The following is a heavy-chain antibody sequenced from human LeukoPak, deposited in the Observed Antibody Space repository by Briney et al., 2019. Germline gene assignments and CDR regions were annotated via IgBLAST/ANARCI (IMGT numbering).Heavy chain of an antibody. CDR1: GFTFSSHA. J-gene: IGHJ4*02. D-gene: IGHD5-18*01. Sequence: GGSLRLSCAASGFTFSSHAMGWVRQAPGKGLEWVSAISGSGGSTYYADSVKGRFTISRDNSKNTLYLQMNSLRAEDTAVYYCAKAPPGYSYGYYFDYWGQGTLVTVSS. V-gene: IGHV3-23*01. CDR2: ISGSGGST. CDR3: AKAPPGYSYGYYFDY.